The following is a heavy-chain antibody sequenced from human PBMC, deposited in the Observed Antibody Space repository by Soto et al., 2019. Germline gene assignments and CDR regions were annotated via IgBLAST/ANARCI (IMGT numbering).Heavy chain of an antibody. CDR3: ANEDYDFWSGPDDY. V-gene: IGHV3-74*01. Sequence: EVQLVESGGGLVQPGGSLRLSCAASGFTLSIYWMHWVRRPPGKGLEWVSRINRDGTSTTYADSVKGQFTISRDSAKNTMYLQMNSLRAEDTAVYYCANEDYDFWSGPDDYWGQGTLVTVSS. J-gene: IGHJ4*02. CDR1: GFTLSIYW. D-gene: IGHD3-3*01. CDR2: INRDGTST.